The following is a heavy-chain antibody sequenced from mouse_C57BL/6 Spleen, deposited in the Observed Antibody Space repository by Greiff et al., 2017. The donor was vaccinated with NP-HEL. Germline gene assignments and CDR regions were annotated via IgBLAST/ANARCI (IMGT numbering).Heavy chain of an antibody. D-gene: IGHD2-3*01. CDR1: GYTFTSYG. CDR2: IYPRSGNT. CDR3: ARSGWLLLYAMDY. Sequence: VHLVESGAELARPGASVKLSCKASGYTFTSYGISWVKQRTGQGLEWIGEIYPRSGNTYYNEKFKGKATLTADKSSSTAYMELRSLTSEDSAVYFCARSGWLLLYAMDYWGQGTSVTVSS. J-gene: IGHJ4*01. V-gene: IGHV1-81*01.